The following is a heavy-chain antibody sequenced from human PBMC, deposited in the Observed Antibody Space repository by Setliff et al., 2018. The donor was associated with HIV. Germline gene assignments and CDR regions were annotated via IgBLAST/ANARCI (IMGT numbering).Heavy chain of an antibody. V-gene: IGHV1-3*01. Sequence: ASVKVSCKASGYTFTSYALHWVRQAPGQRLEWMGWVNADNGNTKYSEKFQGRVTITRDTSASTAYMELSSLRSEDTAVYYCARDNTAFDIWGQGTMVTVSS. CDR2: VNADNGNT. CDR1: GYTFTSYA. CDR3: ARDNTAFDI. D-gene: IGHD2-2*02. J-gene: IGHJ3*02.